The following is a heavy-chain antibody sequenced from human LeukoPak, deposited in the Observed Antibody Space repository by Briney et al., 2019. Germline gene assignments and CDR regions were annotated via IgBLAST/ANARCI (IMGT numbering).Heavy chain of an antibody. V-gene: IGHV3-30*03. Sequence: GGSLRLSCAASGFTFSSYGMQWVRQAPGKGLEWVAVISYDGSNKYYADSVKGRFTISRDNSKNTLYLQMNSLRAEDTAVYYCASNVGMDVWGQGTTVTVSS. CDR2: ISYDGSNK. CDR1: GFTFSSYG. J-gene: IGHJ6*02. CDR3: ASNVGMDV.